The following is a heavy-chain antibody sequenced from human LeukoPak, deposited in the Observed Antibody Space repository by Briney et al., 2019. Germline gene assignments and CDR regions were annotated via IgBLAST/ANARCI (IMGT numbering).Heavy chain of an antibody. CDR2: INPNSGGT. V-gene: IGHV1-2*02. Sequence: ASVKVSCKASGYTFTGYYMHWVRQAPGQGLEWMGWINPNSGGTNYAQKFQGRVTMTRDTSISTAYMELSRLRSDDTAVYYCARDVTSIMFTFGGVSVNYFDYWGQGTLVTVSS. CDR1: GYTFTGYY. CDR3: ARDVTSIMFTFGGVSVNYFDY. J-gene: IGHJ4*02. D-gene: IGHD3-16*02.